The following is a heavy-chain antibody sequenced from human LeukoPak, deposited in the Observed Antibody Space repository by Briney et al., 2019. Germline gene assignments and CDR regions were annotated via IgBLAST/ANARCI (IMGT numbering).Heavy chain of an antibody. Sequence: SETLSLTCTVSGGSISSGDYYWSWIRQPPGKGLEWIGYIYYSGSTYYNPSLKSRVTISVDTSKNQFSLKLSSVTAADTAVYYCARAQSYSSSWFDYWGQGTLVTVSS. V-gene: IGHV4-30-4*02. CDR1: GGSISSGDYY. D-gene: IGHD6-6*01. CDR3: ARAQSYSSSWFDY. J-gene: IGHJ5*01. CDR2: IYYSGST.